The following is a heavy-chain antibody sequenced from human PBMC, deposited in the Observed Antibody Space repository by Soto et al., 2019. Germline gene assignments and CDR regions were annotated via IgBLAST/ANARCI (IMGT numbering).Heavy chain of an antibody. Sequence: GGSLRLSCAASGFTFSSYAMSWVRQAPGKGLEWVSAISGSGGSTYYADSVKGRFTISRDNSKNTLYLQMNSLRAEDTAVYYCAKGAPLIRYYYGSGSYEGGYWGQGTLVTVSS. D-gene: IGHD3-10*01. J-gene: IGHJ4*02. CDR2: ISGSGGST. V-gene: IGHV3-23*01. CDR1: GFTFSSYA. CDR3: AKGAPLIRYYYGSGSYEGGY.